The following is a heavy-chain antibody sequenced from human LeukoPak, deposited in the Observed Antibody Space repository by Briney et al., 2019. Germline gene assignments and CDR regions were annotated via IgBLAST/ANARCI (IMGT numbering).Heavy chain of an antibody. D-gene: IGHD5-24*01. V-gene: IGHV1-46*01. CDR2: INPSGGGT. CDR1: GYSFTNYY. Sequence: ASVKVSCRASGYSFTNYYMHWVRQAPGQGLEWMGIINPSGGGTTYAQKFQGRVTMTRDTSTSTVYMELSSLRSEDTAVYYCARNRWLDYWGQGTLVTVSS. CDR3: ARNRWLDY. J-gene: IGHJ4*02.